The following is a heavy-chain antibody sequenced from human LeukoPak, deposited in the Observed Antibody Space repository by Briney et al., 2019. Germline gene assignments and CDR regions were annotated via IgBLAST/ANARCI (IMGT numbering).Heavy chain of an antibody. V-gene: IGHV4-59*01. J-gene: IGHJ5*02. Sequence: SETLSLTCTVSGGSITGYYWSWIRQPPGKGLEWIGYIYYSGSTNYNPSLKSRVTISVDTSKNQFSLKLSSVTAADTAVYYCARALGYCSSTSCPNWFDPWGQGTLVTVSS. CDR2: IYYSGST. CDR3: ARALGYCSSTSCPNWFDP. D-gene: IGHD2-2*01. CDR1: GGSITGYY.